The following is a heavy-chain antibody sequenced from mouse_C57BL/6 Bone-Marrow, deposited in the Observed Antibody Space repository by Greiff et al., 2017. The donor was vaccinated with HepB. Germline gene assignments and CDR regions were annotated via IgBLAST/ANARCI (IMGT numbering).Heavy chain of an antibody. CDR1: GFTFSDYY. Sequence: EVHLVESGGGLVQPGGSLKLSCAASGFTFSDYYMYWVRQTPEKRLEWVAYISNGGGSTYYPDTVKGRFTISRDNAKNTLYLQMSRLKSEDTAMYYCARHPGAMDYWGQGTSVTVSS. CDR3: ARHPGAMDY. CDR2: ISNGGGST. D-gene: IGHD4-1*01. V-gene: IGHV5-12*01. J-gene: IGHJ4*01.